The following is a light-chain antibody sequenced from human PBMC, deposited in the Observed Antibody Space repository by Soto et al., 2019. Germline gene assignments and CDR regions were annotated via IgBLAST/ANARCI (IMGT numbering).Light chain of an antibody. CDR3: QQSYSTPWT. Sequence: DIQMTQSPSSLSASVGDRVTITCRASQRISSYLNWYQQKPGKAPKLLIYAASSLQSGVPSRFSGSGSGTDFTLTISSPQPEDFATYYCQQSYSTPWTFGQGTKVDIK. J-gene: IGKJ1*01. V-gene: IGKV1-39*01. CDR1: QRISSY. CDR2: AAS.